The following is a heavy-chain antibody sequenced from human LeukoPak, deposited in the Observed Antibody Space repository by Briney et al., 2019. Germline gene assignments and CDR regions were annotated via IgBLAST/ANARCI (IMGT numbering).Heavy chain of an antibody. Sequence: SQTLSLTCTVSGGSISSGSYYWSWIRQPAGKGLEWIGRIYTSGSTNYNPSLKSRVTIPVDTSKNQFYLRLSSVPAADTAVYFCGRDSDSSGSNFDYWGQGTLVTVSS. J-gene: IGHJ4*02. D-gene: IGHD3-22*01. V-gene: IGHV4-61*02. CDR1: GGSISSGSYY. CDR3: GRDSDSSGSNFDY. CDR2: IYTSGST.